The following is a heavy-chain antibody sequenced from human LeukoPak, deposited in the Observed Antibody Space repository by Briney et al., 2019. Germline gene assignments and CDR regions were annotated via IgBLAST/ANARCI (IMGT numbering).Heavy chain of an antibody. CDR3: AAGESPYYDFWSGYPGPLVY. V-gene: IGHV1-69*05. CDR1: GGTFSSYA. CDR2: IIPIFGTA. D-gene: IGHD3-3*01. J-gene: IGHJ4*02. Sequence: ASVKVSCKASGGTFSSYAISWVRQAPGQGLEWMGGIIPIFGTANYAQKFQGRVTITTDESTSTAYMELSSLRSEDTAVYYCAAGESPYYDFWSGYPGPLVYWGQGTLVTVSS.